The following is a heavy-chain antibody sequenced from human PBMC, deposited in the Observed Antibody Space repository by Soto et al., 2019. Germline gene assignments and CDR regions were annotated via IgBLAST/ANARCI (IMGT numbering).Heavy chain of an antibody. CDR1: GYTFNSFG. CDR3: AREFQYDSGGFHELYF. CDR2: ISAYNGNT. Sequence: QVHLEQSGAEVRKPGASVKVSCKASGYTFNSFGINWVRQAPGQGLEWWGWISAYNGNTNYAQKFHGRVTMTADTSTTTAYFELTSLRSDDTAVYYCAREFQYDSGGFHELYFWGQGTLVTVSS. V-gene: IGHV1-18*04. D-gene: IGHD3-22*01. J-gene: IGHJ4*02.